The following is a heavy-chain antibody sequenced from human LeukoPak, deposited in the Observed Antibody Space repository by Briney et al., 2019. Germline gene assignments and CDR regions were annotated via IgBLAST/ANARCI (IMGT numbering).Heavy chain of an antibody. CDR2: IDLSGGST. CDR3: ARDYVDDIPMIKDY. CDR1: GYTFTSYH. V-gene: IGHV1-46*01. Sequence: ASVKVSCKASGYTFTSYHMHWVRQAPGQGLEWMGKIDLSGGSTTYAQKFQGRVTMTRDTSTSTVYMELSSLRSEDTAVYYCARDYVDDIPMIKDYWGQGTLVTVSS. J-gene: IGHJ4*02. D-gene: IGHD2-8*01.